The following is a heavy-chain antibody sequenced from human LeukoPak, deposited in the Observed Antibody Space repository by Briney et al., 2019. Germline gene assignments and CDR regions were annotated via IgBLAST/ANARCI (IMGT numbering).Heavy chain of an antibody. CDR1: GFTFSSYA. CDR3: AKFTRTLVRGALVN. CDR2: IGGSGGST. D-gene: IGHD3-10*01. Sequence: GGSLRLSCAASGFTFSSYAMSWVRQAPGKGLEWVSAIGGSGGSTYYADSVKGRFTISRDDSKNTLYLQMNSLRAEDTAVYYCAKFTRTLVRGALVNWGQGTLVTVSS. J-gene: IGHJ4*02. V-gene: IGHV3-23*01.